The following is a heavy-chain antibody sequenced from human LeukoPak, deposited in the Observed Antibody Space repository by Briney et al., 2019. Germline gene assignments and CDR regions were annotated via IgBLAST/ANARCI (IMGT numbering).Heavy chain of an antibody. CDR2: IWYDGSNK. J-gene: IGHJ4*02. Sequence: GGSLRLSCAASGFTLSSYGMHWVRQAPGKGLEWVAVIWYDGSNKYYADSVKGRFTISRDNSKNTLYLQMNSLRAEDTAVYYCARDRRGTGDSYGDYWGQGTLVTVSS. D-gene: IGHD5-18*01. CDR3: ARDRRGTGDSYGDY. CDR1: GFTLSSYG. V-gene: IGHV3-33*01.